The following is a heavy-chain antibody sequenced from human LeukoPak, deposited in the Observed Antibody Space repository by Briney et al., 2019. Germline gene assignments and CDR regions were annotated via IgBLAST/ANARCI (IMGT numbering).Heavy chain of an antibody. CDR1: GGTFSSYT. V-gene: IGHV1-69*01. J-gene: IGHJ6*04. Sequence: SVKLSCKPSGGTFSSYTISWVRQAPGQGLEWMGGIIPIFGTPNYAQKFQGRVTITADESTSTDYMELSSLMSEDTAVYYCARAYSAATRGLRRYYYYYGMDVWGKGTTVTVSS. CDR3: ARAYSAATRGLRRYYYYYGMDV. CDR2: IIPIFGTP. D-gene: IGHD2-15*01.